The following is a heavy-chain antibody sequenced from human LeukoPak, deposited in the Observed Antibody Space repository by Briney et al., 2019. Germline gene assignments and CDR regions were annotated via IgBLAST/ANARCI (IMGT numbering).Heavy chain of an antibody. Sequence: GGSLRLSCAASGFTFSTYGMHWVRQAPGKGLEWVAFMRYDGTNKYYADSVKGRFTISRDNSKNTLYLQMNGLRVEDTAVYYCAKPPDSGYSYGGPLDYWGQGTLVTVSS. J-gene: IGHJ4*02. D-gene: IGHD5-18*01. CDR2: MRYDGTNK. V-gene: IGHV3-30*02. CDR3: AKPPDSGYSYGGPLDY. CDR1: GFTFSTYG.